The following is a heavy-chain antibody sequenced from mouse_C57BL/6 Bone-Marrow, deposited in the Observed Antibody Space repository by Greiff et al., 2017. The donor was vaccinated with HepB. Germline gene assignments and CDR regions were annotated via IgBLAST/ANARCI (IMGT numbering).Heavy chain of an antibody. V-gene: IGHV5-2*01. J-gene: IGHJ1*03. CDR3: ARGGYYGSSYWYFDV. CDR2: INSDGGST. CDR1: EYEFPSHD. D-gene: IGHD1-1*01. Sequence: VQLKESGGGLVQPGESLKLSCESNEYEFPSHDMSWVRKTPEKRLELVAAINSDGGSTYYPDTMERRFIISRDNTKKTLYLQMSSLRSEDTALYYCARGGYYGSSYWYFDVWGTGTTVTVSS.